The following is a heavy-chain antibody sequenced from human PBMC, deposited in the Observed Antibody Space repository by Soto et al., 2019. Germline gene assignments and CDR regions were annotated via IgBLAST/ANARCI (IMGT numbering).Heavy chain of an antibody. V-gene: IGHV3-23*01. Sequence: EVQLLDSGGGLVQPGGSLRLSCAASGFSFSSDAMSWVRQAPGKGLEWVSTIDGSGSGTYYADSVKGRFTIARDNSKNTLCLQMNSLGANDTPINFCAKARYVSSRGYFDYWGQGTLVTVPS. CDR1: GFSFSSDA. J-gene: IGHJ4*02. CDR3: AKARYVSSRGYFDY. CDR2: IDGSGSGT. D-gene: IGHD3-16*01.